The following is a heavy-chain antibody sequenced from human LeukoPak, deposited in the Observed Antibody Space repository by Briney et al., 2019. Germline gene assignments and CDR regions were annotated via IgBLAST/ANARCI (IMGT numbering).Heavy chain of an antibody. J-gene: IGHJ3*02. CDR3: ARDLVVVTGLRTRGSFDI. CDR2: INPSGGTT. CDR1: GYNFTSYY. Sequence: ASVKVSCKASGYNFTSYYMHWGRQAPGQGLEWMGIINPSGGTTSYAQKFQGRVTVTRDTSTSTVYMELSSLRSEDTAVYYCARDLVVVTGLRTRGSFDIWGQGTMVTVSS. D-gene: IGHD2-21*02. V-gene: IGHV1-46*01.